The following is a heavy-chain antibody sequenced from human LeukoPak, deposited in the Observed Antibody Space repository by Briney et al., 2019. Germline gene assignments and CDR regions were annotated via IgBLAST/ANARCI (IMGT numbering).Heavy chain of an antibody. J-gene: IGHJ4*02. CDR2: INQNGSEK. Sequence: GGSLRLSCTASGFTFNNYWMNWVRQAPGKGLEWVANINQNGSEKYYVDSVKGRFNISRDNAKNSLYLQMDSLRAEDTAVYYCARDQGAGSDYWGQGTLVTVSS. D-gene: IGHD6-19*01. CDR3: ARDQGAGSDY. CDR1: GFTFNNYW. V-gene: IGHV3-7*01.